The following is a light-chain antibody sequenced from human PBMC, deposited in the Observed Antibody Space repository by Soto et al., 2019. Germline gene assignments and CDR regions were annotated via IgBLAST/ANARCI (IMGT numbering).Light chain of an antibody. V-gene: IGLV1-40*01. Sequence: QPVLPQPPSVSGAPGQRVTISCTGSSSNIGAGYDVHWYQQLPGTAPKLLIYGNSNRPSGVPDRFSGSKSGTSASLAITGLQAEDEADYYCQYYDSSLRYVVGTGTKVTVL. CDR1: SSNIGAGYD. CDR3: QYYDSSLRYV. J-gene: IGLJ1*01. CDR2: GNS.